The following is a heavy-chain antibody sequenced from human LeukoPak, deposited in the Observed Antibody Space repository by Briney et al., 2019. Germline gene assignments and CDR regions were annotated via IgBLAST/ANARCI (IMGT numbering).Heavy chain of an antibody. V-gene: IGHV4-34*01. CDR1: GGSFSGYY. J-gene: IGHJ5*02. D-gene: IGHD6-19*01. CDR3: ARVRGSGWYFWFDP. Sequence: SETLSLTCAVYGGSFSGYYWSWIRQPPGKGLEWIGEINHSGSTNYNPSLKSRVTISVDTSKNQFSLKLSSVTAADTAVYYCARVRGSGWYFWFDPWGQGTLVTVSS. CDR2: INHSGST.